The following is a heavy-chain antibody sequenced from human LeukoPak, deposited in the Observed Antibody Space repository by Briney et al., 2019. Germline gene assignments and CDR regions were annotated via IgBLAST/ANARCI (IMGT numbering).Heavy chain of an antibody. D-gene: IGHD1/OR15-1a*01. J-gene: IGHJ6*04. V-gene: IGHV3-9*01. CDR3: AKDEQLGN. Sequence: GGSLRLSCATSGFTFEDYVMNWVRQVPGKGLEWVSGISWNSNSIGYADSVKGRFTISRDNAKNSLYLQMDSLRVEDTGLYYCAKDEQLGNWGKGTTVTVSS. CDR2: ISWNSNSI. CDR1: GFTFEDYV.